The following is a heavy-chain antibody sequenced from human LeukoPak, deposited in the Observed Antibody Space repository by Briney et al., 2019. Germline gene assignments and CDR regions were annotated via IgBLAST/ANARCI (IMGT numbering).Heavy chain of an antibody. Sequence: PSETLSLTCAVYGGSFSGYYWSWIRQPPGKGLEWIGEINHSGSTNYNPSLKSRVTISVDTSKNQFSLKLSSVTAADTAVYYCARHSSALLRYFDWLGRGDAFDIWGQGTMVTVSS. CDR1: GGSFSGYY. V-gene: IGHV4-34*01. J-gene: IGHJ3*02. CDR3: ARHSSALLRYFDWLGRGDAFDI. D-gene: IGHD3-9*01. CDR2: INHSGST.